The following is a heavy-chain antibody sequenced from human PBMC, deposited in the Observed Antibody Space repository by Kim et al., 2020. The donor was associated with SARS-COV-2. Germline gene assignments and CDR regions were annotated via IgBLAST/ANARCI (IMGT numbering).Heavy chain of an antibody. Sequence: GGSLRLSCAASGFTFDDYAMHWVRQAPGKGLEWVSGISWNSGSIGYADSVKGRFTISRDNAKNSLYLQMNSLRAEDTALYYCAKEGTYYYYGMDVWGQGTTVTVSS. CDR3: AKEGTYYYYGMDV. V-gene: IGHV3-9*01. J-gene: IGHJ6*02. CDR2: ISWNSGSI. CDR1: GFTFDDYA.